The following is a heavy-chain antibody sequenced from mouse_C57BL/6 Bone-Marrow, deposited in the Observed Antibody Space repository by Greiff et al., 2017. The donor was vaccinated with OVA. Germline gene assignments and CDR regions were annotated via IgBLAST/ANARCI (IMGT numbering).Heavy chain of an antibody. CDR2: ISDGGSYT. CDR3: ARYYYGSSYAWFAY. V-gene: IGHV5-4*03. D-gene: IGHD1-1*01. Sequence: EVKLVESGGGLVKPGGSLKLSCAASGFTFSSYAMSWVRQTPEKRLEWVATISDGGSYTYYPDNVKGRFTISRDNAKNNLYLQMSHLKSEDTAMYYCARYYYGSSYAWFAYWGRGTLVTVSA. CDR1: GFTFSSYA. J-gene: IGHJ3*01.